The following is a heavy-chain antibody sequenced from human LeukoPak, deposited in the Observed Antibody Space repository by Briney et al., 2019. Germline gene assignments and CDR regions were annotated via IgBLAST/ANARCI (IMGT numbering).Heavy chain of an antibody. Sequence: GGSLRLSCAVSGFTFSVSSMNWVRQAPGRGLEWVSSISSSSSYIYYADSVKGRFTISRDNAKNSLYLQMNSLRAEDTAVYYCARGGSYFDYWGQGTLVTVSS. D-gene: IGHD1-26*01. CDR3: ARGGSYFDY. V-gene: IGHV3-21*01. J-gene: IGHJ4*02. CDR1: GFTFSVSS. CDR2: ISSSSSYI.